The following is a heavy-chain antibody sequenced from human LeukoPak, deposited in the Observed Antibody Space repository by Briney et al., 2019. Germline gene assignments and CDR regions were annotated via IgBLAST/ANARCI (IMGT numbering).Heavy chain of an antibody. Sequence: SATLSLTCPVSGYSISSGYYWSWIRQPPGKGLEWIGYIYYSGSTNYNPSLKSRVTISVDTSKNQFSLKLSSVTAADTAVYYCARAWVDTGFDYWGQGTLVTVSS. CDR2: IYYSGST. CDR1: GYSISSGYY. D-gene: IGHD5-18*01. V-gene: IGHV4-61*01. J-gene: IGHJ4*02. CDR3: ARAWVDTGFDY.